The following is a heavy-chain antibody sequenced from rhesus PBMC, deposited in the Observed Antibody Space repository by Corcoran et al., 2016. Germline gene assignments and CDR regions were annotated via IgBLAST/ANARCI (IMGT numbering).Heavy chain of an antibody. CDR2: IKVGGGHT. D-gene: IGHD2-21*01. CDR1: GFTFSSYW. V-gene: IGHV3S25*01. CDR3: ARSTVLVVVAMINWYFDL. Sequence: EVQLVESGGGLAKPGGSLRLSCAASGFTFSSYWMHWGRQDPGKGLEWVSAIKVGGGHTYTAASGKGQLPISRYNSKTTLSLQMNSLRAEDTAVYYCARSTVLVVVAMINWYFDLWGPGTPITISS. J-gene: IGHJ2*01.